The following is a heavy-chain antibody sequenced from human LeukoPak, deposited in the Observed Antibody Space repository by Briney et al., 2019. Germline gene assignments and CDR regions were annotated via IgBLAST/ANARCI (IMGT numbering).Heavy chain of an antibody. J-gene: IGHJ6*04. CDR3: AKDAPNYYGSGSYYNDLGGMDV. Sequence: GGSLRLSCAASGFTFSSYAMSWVRQAPGKGLEXXXAISGSGGSTYYADSVKGRFTISRDNSKNTLYLQMNSLRAEDTAVYYCAKDAPNYYGSGSYYNDLGGMDVWGKGTTVTVSS. CDR1: GFTFSSYA. V-gene: IGHV3-23*01. D-gene: IGHD3-10*01. CDR2: ISGSGGST.